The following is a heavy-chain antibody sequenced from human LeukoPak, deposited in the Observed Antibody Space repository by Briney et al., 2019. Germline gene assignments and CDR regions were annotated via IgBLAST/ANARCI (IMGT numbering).Heavy chain of an antibody. CDR1: GGSISSYC. J-gene: IGHJ4*02. CDR3: ARGGGGYDYLDY. V-gene: IGHV4-59*01. CDR2: IYYSGST. Sequence: KASETLSLTCTVSGGSISSYCWSWIRQPPGKGLEWIGYIYYSGSTNYNPSLKSRVTISVDTSKNQFSLKLSSVTAADTAVYYCARGGGGYDYLDYWGQETLVTVS. D-gene: IGHD5-12*01.